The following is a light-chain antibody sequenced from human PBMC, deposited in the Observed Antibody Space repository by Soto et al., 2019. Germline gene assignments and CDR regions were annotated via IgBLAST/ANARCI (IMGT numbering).Light chain of an antibody. CDR3: QQYSSWVWT. Sequence: EIVMTQSPATLSVSPGERATLSCRTSESVSSSLAWYQLKPGQAPGLLIYGASTRATGVPARFSGSGSGTEFTLTISSXQSEDFAFYYCQQYSSWVWTFGQGTKVDIK. CDR2: GAS. J-gene: IGKJ1*01. V-gene: IGKV3-15*01. CDR1: ESVSSS.